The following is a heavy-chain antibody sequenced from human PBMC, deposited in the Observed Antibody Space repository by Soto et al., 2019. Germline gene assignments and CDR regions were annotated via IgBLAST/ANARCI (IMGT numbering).Heavy chain of an antibody. CDR1: GFTFKNYA. D-gene: IGHD6-19*01. V-gene: IGHV3-23*01. J-gene: IGHJ4*02. Sequence: DVLLLESGGGLVQPGGSLRLSCAASGFTFKNYAMAWVRQAPGKGLEWVSAISGTAGSTSYADSVKGRFTISRDNVKYTLYVQLHSLRDEDTAVYYCAQLGTGYSSGWSYFDGWGQGTLVTVSS. CDR2: ISGTAGST. CDR3: AQLGTGYSSGWSYFDG.